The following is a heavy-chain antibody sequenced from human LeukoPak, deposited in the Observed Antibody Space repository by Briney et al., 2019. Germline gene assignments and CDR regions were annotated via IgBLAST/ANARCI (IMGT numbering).Heavy chain of an antibody. CDR3: AREGYCSGGSCLGFDY. D-gene: IGHD2-15*01. Sequence: SVTVSFKASGGTFSSYGISWVRQAPGQGLEWMGGIIPIFGTGNYAQKFQGRVTITTDESTSTAHMELSSLRSEDTAVYYCAREGYCSGGSCLGFDYWGQGTLVTVSS. CDR2: IIPIFGTG. CDR1: GGTFSSYG. V-gene: IGHV1-69*05. J-gene: IGHJ4*02.